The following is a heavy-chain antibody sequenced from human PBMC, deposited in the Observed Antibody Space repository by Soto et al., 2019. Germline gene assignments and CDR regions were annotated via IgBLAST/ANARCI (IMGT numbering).Heavy chain of an antibody. CDR1: GFTFSGSA. J-gene: IGHJ4*02. V-gene: IGHV3-73*01. CDR2: IRDKANSYAT. D-gene: IGHD2-21*02. Sequence: SLRLSCAASGFTFSGSAMHWVRQASGKGLEWVGRIRDKANSYATAYTASVKGRFTISRDDSKNTAYLQMNSLKTEDTAVYYCTRLYCGGDCDFDSWGQGTLVTSPQ. CDR3: TRLYCGGDCDFDS.